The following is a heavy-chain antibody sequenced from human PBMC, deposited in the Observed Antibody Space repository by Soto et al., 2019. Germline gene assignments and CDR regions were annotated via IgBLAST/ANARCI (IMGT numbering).Heavy chain of an antibody. CDR3: ARDPSPIYCSGGSCSHYMDV. D-gene: IGHD2-15*01. Sequence: EVQLVESGGGLVKPGGSLRLSCAASGFTFISYSMNWVRQAPGKGLEWVSPISSSSSYIYYADSVKGRFTISRDNAKNSLYLQMDSLRAEDTAVYYCARDPSPIYCSGGSCSHYMDVWGKGTTVTVSS. CDR1: GFTFISYS. J-gene: IGHJ6*03. V-gene: IGHV3-21*01. CDR2: ISSSSSYI.